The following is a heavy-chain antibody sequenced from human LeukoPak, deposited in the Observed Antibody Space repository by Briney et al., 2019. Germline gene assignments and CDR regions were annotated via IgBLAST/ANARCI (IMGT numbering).Heavy chain of an antibody. CDR3: ARNLRWPTYRDV. CDR2: MNPNSGNT. D-gene: IGHD2-15*01. CDR1: VYTFTGYY. J-gene: IGHJ6*03. Sequence: ASVKVSCKASVYTFTGYYINWVRQATGQGLEWMGWMNPNSGNTGYAQKFQGRVTMTSNTSITTAYMELSRLRSEDTAVYYCARNLRWPTYRDVWRKGTTVTISS. V-gene: IGHV1-8*02.